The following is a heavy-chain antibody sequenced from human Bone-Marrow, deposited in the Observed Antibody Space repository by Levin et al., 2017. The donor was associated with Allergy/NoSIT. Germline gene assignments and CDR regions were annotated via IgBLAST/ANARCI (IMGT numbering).Heavy chain of an antibody. CDR1: GDSISSNY. V-gene: IGHV4-4*07. Sequence: KPSETLSLTCTVSGDSISSNYWSWIRQPAGKGLEWIGRIYASGSPNYNPSLKGRVTMSVDTSKNQFSLRLNSVTAADTAVYYCARVTGTPSWFDPWGQGTLVTVSS. J-gene: IGHJ5*02. CDR3: ARVTGTPSWFDP. CDR2: IYASGSP. D-gene: IGHD1-7*01.